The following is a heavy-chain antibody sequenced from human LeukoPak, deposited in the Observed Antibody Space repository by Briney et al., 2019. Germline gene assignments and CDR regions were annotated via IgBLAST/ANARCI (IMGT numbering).Heavy chain of an antibody. CDR3: ARETPRGDYGMDV. J-gene: IGHJ6*02. V-gene: IGHV1-18*01. Sequence: FQGRVTMTTDTSTSTAYMELRSLRSDDTAVYYCARETPRGDYGMDVWGQGTTVTVSS. D-gene: IGHD3-10*01.